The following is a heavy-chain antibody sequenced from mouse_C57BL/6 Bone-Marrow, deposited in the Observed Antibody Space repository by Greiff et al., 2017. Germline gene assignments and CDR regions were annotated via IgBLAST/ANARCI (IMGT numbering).Heavy chain of an antibody. CDR3: ARSNPGNNY. D-gene: IGHD2-1*01. CDR1: GYTFTSYT. J-gene: IGHJ2*01. V-gene: IGHV1-4*01. CDR2: INPSSGYT. Sequence: VKLQQSGAELARPGASVKMSCKASGYTFTSYTMHWVKQRPGQGLEWIGYINPSSGYTKYNQKFKDKATLTADKSSSTAYMQLSSLTSEDSAVYCCARSNPGNNYWGQGTTLTVSS.